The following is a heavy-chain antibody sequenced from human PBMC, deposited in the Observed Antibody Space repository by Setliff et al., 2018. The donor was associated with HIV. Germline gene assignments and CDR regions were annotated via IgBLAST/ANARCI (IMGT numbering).Heavy chain of an antibody. V-gene: IGHV3-43*01. CDR3: AKLSHSHDSNGFTVDY. D-gene: IGHD3-22*01. Sequence: GGSLRLSCAASGFTFDDYTMHWVRQAPGKAPEWVSLISWDGYNTYYADSVQGRFTISRDNSKNTLYLQMKSLRAEDTAVYYCAKLSHSHDSNGFTVDYWGQGVLVTVSS. CDR2: ISWDGYNT. J-gene: IGHJ4*02. CDR1: GFTFDDYT.